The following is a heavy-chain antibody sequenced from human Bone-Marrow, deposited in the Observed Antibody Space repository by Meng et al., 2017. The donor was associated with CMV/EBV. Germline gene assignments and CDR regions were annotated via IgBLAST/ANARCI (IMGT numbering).Heavy chain of an antibody. CDR3: AKLGTAQVGNYYYVLGV. J-gene: IGHJ6*02. CDR2: ISASGVST. D-gene: IGHD1-7*01. Sequence: GESLKISCAASGFSFSSYAMSWVRQAPGKGLEWVSSISASGVSTYYADSVKGRFTLSRDNPENTLYLQVSSLRAEDTATYYCAKLGTAQVGNYYYVLGVWGQGTTVTVSS. V-gene: IGHV3-23*01. CDR1: GFSFSSYA.